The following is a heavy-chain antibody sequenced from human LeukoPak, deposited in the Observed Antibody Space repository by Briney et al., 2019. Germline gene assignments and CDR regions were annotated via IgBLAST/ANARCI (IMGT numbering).Heavy chain of an antibody. Sequence: GGSLRLSCAASGFTFSSYAMSWVRQAPGKGLEWVSAIGGRGDNTYYADSVRGRFTISRDNSKSTLYLQMNSLRAEDTAIYYCAKNGGDSYGTGHFDYWGQGTLVTVSS. V-gene: IGHV3-23*01. J-gene: IGHJ4*02. CDR3: AKNGGDSYGTGHFDY. CDR2: IGGRGDNT. CDR1: GFTFSSYA. D-gene: IGHD2-21*02.